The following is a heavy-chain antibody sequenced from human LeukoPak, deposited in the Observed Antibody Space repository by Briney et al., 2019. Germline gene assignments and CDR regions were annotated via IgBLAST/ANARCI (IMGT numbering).Heavy chain of an antibody. CDR2: IYYSGST. CDR3: ARDRRVGATLEY. CDR1: GGSISSSSYY. J-gene: IGHJ4*02. V-gene: IGHV4-39*07. D-gene: IGHD1-26*01. Sequence: SETLSLTCTVSGGSISSSSYYWGWIRQPPGKGLEWIGSIYYSGSTYYNPSLKSRVTISVDTSKNQFSLKLSSVTAADTAVYYCARDRRVGATLEYWGQGTLVTVSS.